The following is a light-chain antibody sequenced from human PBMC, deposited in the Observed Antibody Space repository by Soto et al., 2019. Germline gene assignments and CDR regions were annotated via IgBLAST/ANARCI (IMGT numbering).Light chain of an antibody. CDR3: QQYGSSSIT. V-gene: IGKV3-20*01. CDR1: QSVSSSY. CDR2: AAS. Sequence: EIGLTQSPGTLSLYPGERATLSCRASQSVSSSYLACYQQKPGQAPMLLIYAASSRATGIPARFSGSGSGTEFTLTISRLDPEDFAVYYCQQYGSSSITFGQGTRLEIK. J-gene: IGKJ5*01.